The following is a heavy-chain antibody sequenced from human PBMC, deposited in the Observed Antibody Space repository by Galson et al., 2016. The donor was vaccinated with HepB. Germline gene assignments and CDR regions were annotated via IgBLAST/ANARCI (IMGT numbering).Heavy chain of an antibody. V-gene: IGHV3-23*01. CDR1: GSTFGSYG. CDR2: ISDPGDSS. D-gene: IGHD2-2*01. CDR3: ARAACSGTYCHVKDH. Sequence: SLRLSCAASGSTFGSYGMTWVRQAPGKGLAWVSAISDPGDSSHYADSVKGRFTISRDNSKNALYLQMKTLTAEDTAVYYCARAACSGTYCHVKDHWGRGTLVTVSS. J-gene: IGHJ4*02.